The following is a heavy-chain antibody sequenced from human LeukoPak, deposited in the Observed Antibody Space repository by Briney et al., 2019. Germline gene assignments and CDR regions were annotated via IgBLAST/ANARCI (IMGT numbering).Heavy chain of an antibody. V-gene: IGHV1-18*01. CDR1: GYTFTSYG. CDR2: ISAYNSNT. D-gene: IGHD3-3*01. J-gene: IGHJ3*02. Sequence: ASVKVSCKASGYTFTSYGISWVRQAPGQGLEWMGWISAYNSNTNYAQKLQGRVTMTTDTSTSTAYMELRSLRSDDTAVYYCARERPSHYDFWSGYLDPDAFDIWGQGTMVTVSS. CDR3: ARERPSHYDFWSGYLDPDAFDI.